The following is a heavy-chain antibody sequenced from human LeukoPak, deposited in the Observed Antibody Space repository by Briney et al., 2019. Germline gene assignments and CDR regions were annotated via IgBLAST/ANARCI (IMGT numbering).Heavy chain of an antibody. J-gene: IGHJ4*02. Sequence: GGCLRLSCAASGFTVSSNYMSWVRQAPGKGLEWVSVIYSGGSTYYADSVKGRFTISRDNSKNTLYLQMNSLRAEDTAVYYCAAGGGSFSLYFDYWGQGTLVTVSS. CDR3: AAGGGSFSLYFDY. V-gene: IGHV3-66*01. CDR2: IYSGGST. D-gene: IGHD1-26*01. CDR1: GFTVSSNY.